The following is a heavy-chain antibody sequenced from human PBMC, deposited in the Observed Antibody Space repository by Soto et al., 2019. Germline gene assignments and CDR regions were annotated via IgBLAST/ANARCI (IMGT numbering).Heavy chain of an antibody. Sequence: GGSLRLSCAASGFTFSSYSMNWVRQAPGKGLEWVSYISSSSSTIYYADSVKGRFTISRDNAKNSLYLQMNSLRAEDTAVYYCARREYGTFGEYKSLVDYYYYYMDVWGKGTTVTVSS. CDR3: ARREYGTFGEYKSLVDYYYYYMDV. CDR1: GFTFSSYS. CDR2: ISSSSSTI. V-gene: IGHV3-48*01. D-gene: IGHD3-16*01. J-gene: IGHJ6*03.